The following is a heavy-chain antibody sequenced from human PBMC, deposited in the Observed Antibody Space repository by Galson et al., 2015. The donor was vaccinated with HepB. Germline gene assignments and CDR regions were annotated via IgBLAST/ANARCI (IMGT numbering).Heavy chain of an antibody. CDR3: VKEGAWFGGDWFDP. J-gene: IGHJ5*02. V-gene: IGHV3-23*01. CDR2: NNGRGSTR. D-gene: IGHD3-16*01. Sequence: LRLSCAGSGFIFRHHAMAWIRQAPGKGLEWVSGNNGRGSTRSYSDAVKGRFSISRDNSKDTVFLQMDNLRPEDTAVYYCVKEGAWFGGDWFDPWGQGALVTVS. CDR1: GFIFRHHA.